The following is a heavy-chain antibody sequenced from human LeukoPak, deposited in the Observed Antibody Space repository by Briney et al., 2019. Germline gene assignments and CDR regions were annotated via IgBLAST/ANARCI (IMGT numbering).Heavy chain of an antibody. CDR1: GGSISSGGYY. CDR2: IYYSGST. CDR3: ARCPGGYSRYYYYYGMDV. D-gene: IGHD3-22*01. V-gene: IGHV4-31*03. J-gene: IGHJ6*02. Sequence: PSETLSLTCTVSGGSISSGGYYWSWIRQHPGKGLEWIGYIYYSGSTYYNPSLKSRVTISVDTSKNQFSLKLSSVTAADTAVYYYARCPGGYSRYYYYYGMDVWGRGTTVTVSS.